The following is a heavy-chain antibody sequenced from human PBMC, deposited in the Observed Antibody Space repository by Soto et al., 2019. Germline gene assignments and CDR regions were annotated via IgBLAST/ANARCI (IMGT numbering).Heavy chain of an antibody. V-gene: IGHV3-23*01. CDR3: AKDARRTGLVGQWVD. Sequence: EVQLLESGGALVQPGGSLRLSCVGSGFMFSGYAMHWVRQAPGKGLEWVSTVSDSGASTYYAHSVKGRFTVSRDNSNNMLSLEMDSPRAEDTALYFCAKDARRTGLVGQWVDWGQGTLVTVSS. J-gene: IGHJ4*02. CDR2: VSDSGAST. D-gene: IGHD1-26*01. CDR1: GFMFSGYA.